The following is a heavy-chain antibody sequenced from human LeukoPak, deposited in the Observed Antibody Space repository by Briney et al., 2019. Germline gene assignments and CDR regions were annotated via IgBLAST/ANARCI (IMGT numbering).Heavy chain of an antibody. V-gene: IGHV1-18*01. CDR3: ARDIAAAGTKTVDY. J-gene: IGHJ4*02. CDR1: GYTFTSSG. D-gene: IGHD6-13*01. Sequence: SVKVSCKASGYTFTSSGFSWVRQAPGQGLEWMGWISVYNGNTNYAQKLQGRVTMTTDTSTSTAYMELRSLRSDDTAVYYCARDIAAAGTKTVDYWGQGTLVTVSS. CDR2: ISVYNGNT.